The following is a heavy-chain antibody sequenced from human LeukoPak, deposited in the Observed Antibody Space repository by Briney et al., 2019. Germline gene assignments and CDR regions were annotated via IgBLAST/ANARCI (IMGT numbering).Heavy chain of an antibody. J-gene: IGHJ4*02. Sequence: PSETLSLTCTVSGGSISSYYWSWIRQPPGKGLEWIGYIYYSGSTNYNPSLKSRVTISVDTSKNQFSLKLSSVTAADTAVYYCARGDTAMAYYFDYWGQGTLVTVSS. CDR2: IYYSGST. CDR3: ARGDTAMAYYFDY. V-gene: IGHV4-59*08. D-gene: IGHD5-18*01. CDR1: GGSISSYY.